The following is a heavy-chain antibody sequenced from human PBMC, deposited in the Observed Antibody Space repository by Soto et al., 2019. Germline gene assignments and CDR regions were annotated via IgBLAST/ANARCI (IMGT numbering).Heavy chain of an antibody. J-gene: IGHJ6*02. CDR2: IIPLFRTP. Sequence: QVQLVQSGAEMKEPGSSVKVSCKTSGGTFSSSAISWLRQSPGQGLEWLGGIIPLFRTPDYAQKFQGRVTIPADESTSKTYMELSSLRSEDTAVYYCARDNDRLQLGGNYYYILDVWGQGTTITVSS. CDR1: GGTFSSSA. CDR3: ARDNDRLQLGGNYYYILDV. D-gene: IGHD4-4*01. V-gene: IGHV1-69*12.